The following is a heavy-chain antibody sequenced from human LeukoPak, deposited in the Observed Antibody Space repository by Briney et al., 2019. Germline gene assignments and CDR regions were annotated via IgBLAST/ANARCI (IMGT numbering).Heavy chain of an antibody. CDR1: GYSFTSYW. Sequence: GESLQIPCKGSGYSFTSYWIGWVRQMPGKGLEWMGIIYPGDSDTRYSPSFQGQVTISADKSISTAYLQWSSLKASDTAMYYCASFISGYYSVGAFDIWGQGTMVTVSS. V-gene: IGHV5-51*01. D-gene: IGHD3-22*01. CDR3: ASFISGYYSVGAFDI. J-gene: IGHJ3*02. CDR2: IYPGDSDT.